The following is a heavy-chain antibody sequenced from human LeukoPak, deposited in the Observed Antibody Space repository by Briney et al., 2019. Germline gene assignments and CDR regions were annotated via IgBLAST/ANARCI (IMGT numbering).Heavy chain of an antibody. J-gene: IGHJ3*02. V-gene: IGHV4-4*07. CDR1: GGSISSYY. CDR2: IYPSGGT. Sequence: SETLSLTCTVSGGSISSYYWNWIRQPAGKGLDGIGRIYPSGGTNDHPTLKSRDTISVDKSKIQCSLNVSSVTAADTAVYYCAGGGAAVWVFDIWGQGTMVTVSS. D-gene: IGHD3-16*01. CDR3: AGGGAAVWVFDI.